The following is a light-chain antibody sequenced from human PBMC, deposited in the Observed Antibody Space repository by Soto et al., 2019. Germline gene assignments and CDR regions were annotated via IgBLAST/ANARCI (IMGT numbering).Light chain of an antibody. CDR1: QSVNSN. J-gene: IGKJ4*01. Sequence: EIVMTQSPGTLSVSPGERATLSCRASQSVNSNLAWYQQKPGQAPRILIYGASTRATAIPARFSGSGSGTEFTLTISSLQSEDFAVYYCQQYNDWPRTFGGGTKV. CDR3: QQYNDWPRT. CDR2: GAS. V-gene: IGKV3-15*01.